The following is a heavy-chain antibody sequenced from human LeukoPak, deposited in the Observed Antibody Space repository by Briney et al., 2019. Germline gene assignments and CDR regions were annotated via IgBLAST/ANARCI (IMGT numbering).Heavy chain of an antibody. CDR2: INPNSGGT. CDR1: GYTFTGYY. V-gene: IGHV1-2*02. J-gene: IGHJ6*02. CDR3: ARDSITMVRGVIKGHGMDV. Sequence: ASVKVSCKASGYTFTGYYMHWVRQAPGQGLEWMGWINPNSGGTNYAQKFQGRVTMTRDTSISTAYMGLSRLRSDDTAVYYCARDSITMVRGVIKGHGMDVWGQGTTVTVSS. D-gene: IGHD3-10*01.